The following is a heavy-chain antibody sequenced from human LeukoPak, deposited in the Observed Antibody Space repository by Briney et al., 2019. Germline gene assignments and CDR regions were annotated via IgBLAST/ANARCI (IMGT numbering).Heavy chain of an antibody. CDR3: ARHRVNIAAAGTPFDY. D-gene: IGHD6-13*01. CDR2: IDPSDSYT. J-gene: IGHJ4*02. CDR1: GYSFTSYW. Sequence: GESLKISCKGSGYSFTSYWISWVRQVPGKGLEWMGRIDPSDSYTNYSPSFQGHVTISADKSITTAYLQWSSLKASDTAMYYCARHRVNIAAAGTPFDYWGQGTLVTVSS. V-gene: IGHV5-10-1*01.